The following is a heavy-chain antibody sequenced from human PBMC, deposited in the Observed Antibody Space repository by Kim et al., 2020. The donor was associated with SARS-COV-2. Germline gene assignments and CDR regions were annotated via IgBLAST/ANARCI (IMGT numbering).Heavy chain of an antibody. D-gene: IGHD4-17*01. CDR2: ISNKANSHAT. CDR1: GFTFSDSN. J-gene: IGHJ4*02. CDR3: TSTVTSHD. Sequence: GGSLRLSCAASGFTFSDSNIHWVRQASGKGLEWVGRISNKANSHATMYAVSVKGRFTIFREDSKNTAYLQMKSLKTEDTAVYYCTSTVTSHDWGQGTLVTVSS. V-gene: IGHV3-73*01.